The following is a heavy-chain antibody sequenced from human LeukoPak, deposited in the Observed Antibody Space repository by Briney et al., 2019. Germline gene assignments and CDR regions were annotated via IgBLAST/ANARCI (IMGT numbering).Heavy chain of an antibody. V-gene: IGHV3-9*01. CDR2: ISWNSGSI. Sequence: GRSLRLSCAASGFTFDDYAMHWVRQAPGKGLEWVSGISWNSGSIGYADSVKGRFTISRDNAKNSLYLQMNSLRAEDTALYYCVKASGYQLLKNWFDPWGQGTLVTVSS. CDR1: GFTFDDYA. CDR3: VKASGYQLLKNWFDP. D-gene: IGHD2-2*01. J-gene: IGHJ5*02.